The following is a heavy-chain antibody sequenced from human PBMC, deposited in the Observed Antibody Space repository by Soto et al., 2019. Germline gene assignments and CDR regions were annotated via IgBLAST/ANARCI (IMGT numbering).Heavy chain of an antibody. Sequence: GGSLRLSCAASGLTFSSYEMNWVRQAPGKGLEWVSYISSSGSTIYYADSVKGRFTISRDNAKNSLYLQMNSLRAEDTAVYYCAREEIGSYYYGMDVWGQGTTVTVSS. CDR3: AREEIGSYYYGMDV. D-gene: IGHD2-2*03. CDR1: GLTFSSYE. J-gene: IGHJ6*02. CDR2: ISSSGSTI. V-gene: IGHV3-48*03.